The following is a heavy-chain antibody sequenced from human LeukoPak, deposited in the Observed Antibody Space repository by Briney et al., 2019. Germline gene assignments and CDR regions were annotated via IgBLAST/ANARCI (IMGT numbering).Heavy chain of an antibody. CDR3: ARDRSGYSEYYFDY. D-gene: IGHD5-12*01. Sequence: PSETLSLTCTVSDGSISNYYWSWIRQPPGKGLEWIGHIYYSGSTNYSPSLKSRVTISVDTSNNKFSLRLTSVTAADTAVYYCARDRSGYSEYYFDYWGQGSLVTVSS. CDR2: IYYSGST. V-gene: IGHV4-59*12. J-gene: IGHJ4*02. CDR1: DGSISNYY.